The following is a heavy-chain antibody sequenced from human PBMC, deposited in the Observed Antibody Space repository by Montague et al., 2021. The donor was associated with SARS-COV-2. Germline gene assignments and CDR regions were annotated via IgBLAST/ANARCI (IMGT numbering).Heavy chain of an antibody. J-gene: IGHJ4*02. CDR3: ARGGVEMATIKSGGPFYHFDY. V-gene: IGHV4-59*13. CDR1: GGSISSYY. D-gene: IGHD5-24*01. Sequence: SETLSLTCTVSGGSISSYYWSWIRQRPGKGLEWIGYIYYSGSTNYNPSLKSPVTISVDTSKNQFSLKLSSVTAADTAVYYCARGGVEMATIKSGGPFYHFDYWGQGTLVTVSS. CDR2: IYYSGST.